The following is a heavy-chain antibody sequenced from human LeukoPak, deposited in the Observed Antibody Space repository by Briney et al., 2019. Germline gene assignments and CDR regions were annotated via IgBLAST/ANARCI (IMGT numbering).Heavy chain of an antibody. CDR2: IYHSGSS. CDR1: GYSISSGYQ. D-gene: IGHD2-2*01. Sequence: SETLSLTCGVSGYSISSGYQGAWIRQSPGQGLEWIGSIYHSGSSHYNPSLKSRVTISVETSKNQFSLNMYSVTAADTAVYYCAGDPRWLTPDCTSTSCYENYFDPWGQGTLVTVSS. V-gene: IGHV4-38-2*02. CDR3: AGDPRWLTPDCTSTSCYENYFDP. J-gene: IGHJ5*02.